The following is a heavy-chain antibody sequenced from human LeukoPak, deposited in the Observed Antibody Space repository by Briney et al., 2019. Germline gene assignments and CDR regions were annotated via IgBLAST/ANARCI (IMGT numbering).Heavy chain of an antibody. J-gene: IGHJ4*02. D-gene: IGHD6-19*01. CDR2: IKPDGSEK. Sequence: GGSLRLSCAASGFTFSDYNMRWIRQTPGKGLEWVANIKPDGSEKYYVDSVKGRFTISRDNAKNSVYLQIRSLRAEDTAIYYCARGIGWYDYWGQGTLVTVSS. CDR1: GFTFSDYN. CDR3: ARGIGWYDY. V-gene: IGHV3-7*03.